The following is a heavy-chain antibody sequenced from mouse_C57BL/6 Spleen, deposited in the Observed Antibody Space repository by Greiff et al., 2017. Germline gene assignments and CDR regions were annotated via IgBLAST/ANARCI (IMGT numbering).Heavy chain of an antibody. J-gene: IGHJ2*01. V-gene: IGHV1-64*01. CDR1: GYTFTSYW. CDR3: ARSYGNQYFDD. CDR2: IHPNSGST. Sequence: QVQLQQSGAELVKPGASVKLSCKASGYTFTSYWMHWVKQRPGQGLEWIGMIHPNSGSTNYNEKFKSKATLTVDKSSSTAYMQLSSLTSEDSAVYYCARSYGNQYFDDWGQGTTLTVSS. D-gene: IGHD2-10*02.